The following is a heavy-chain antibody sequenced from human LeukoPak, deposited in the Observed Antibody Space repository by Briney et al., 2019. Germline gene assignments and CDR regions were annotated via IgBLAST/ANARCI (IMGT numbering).Heavy chain of an antibody. J-gene: IGHJ6*03. CDR2: IYYSGST. CDR1: GGSISSSSYF. Sequence: SETLSLTCTVSGGSISSSSYFWVWIRQPPGKGLEWIGSIYYSGSTYYNPSLKSRVTISVDTSKNQFSLKLSSVTAADTAVYYCARTSMVRSLHYYYYYYMDVWGKGTTVTVSS. V-gene: IGHV4-39*07. CDR3: ARTSMVRSLHYYYYYYMDV. D-gene: IGHD3-10*01.